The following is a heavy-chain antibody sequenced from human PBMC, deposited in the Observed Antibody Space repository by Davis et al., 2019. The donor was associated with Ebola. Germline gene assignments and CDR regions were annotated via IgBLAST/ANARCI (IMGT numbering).Heavy chain of an antibody. Sequence: GESLKISCQASGYSFTNYWIGWVRQMPGKGLEWMGIIYPGDSDTRYSPSFEGQVTISADRSISTAYLQWSSLKASDTAMYYCARHSNFFYYYYGMDVWGKGTTVTVSS. CDR2: IYPGDSDT. CDR3: ARHSNFFYYYYGMDV. D-gene: IGHD4-11*01. CDR1: GYSFTNYW. J-gene: IGHJ6*04. V-gene: IGHV5-51*01.